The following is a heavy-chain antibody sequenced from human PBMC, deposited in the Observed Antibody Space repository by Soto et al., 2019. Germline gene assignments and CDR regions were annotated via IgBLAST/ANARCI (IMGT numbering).Heavy chain of an antibody. CDR1: GYTFGTCD. J-gene: IGHJ4*02. D-gene: IGHD6-25*01. CDR3: ARRKERSGPNYFDL. CDR2: MNPNNGNT. V-gene: IGHV1-8*01. Sequence: ASVKVSCKASGYTFGTCDFNWVRQAPGQGLEWMGWMNPNNGNTGYAQKFRGRVSMTRNTSISTTYMELSNLRSEDTALYFCARRKERSGPNYFDLWGQGTLVTVSS.